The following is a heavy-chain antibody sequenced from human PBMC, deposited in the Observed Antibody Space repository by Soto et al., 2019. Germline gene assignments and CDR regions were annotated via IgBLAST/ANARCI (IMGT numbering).Heavy chain of an antibody. V-gene: IGHV3-53*01. CDR1: GLTVSSNY. CDR2: IYSDTVT. D-gene: IGHD3-3*01. Sequence: VQLVESGGGLIQPGGSLRLSCAASGLTVSSNYMSWVRQAPGKGLEWVSVIYSDTVTYYADSVKGRFTISRDNSKNTLYLQMNSLIAEDSAMYYCAISGAGYYIVWGQGTLVTVSS. J-gene: IGHJ4*02. CDR3: AISGAGYYIV.